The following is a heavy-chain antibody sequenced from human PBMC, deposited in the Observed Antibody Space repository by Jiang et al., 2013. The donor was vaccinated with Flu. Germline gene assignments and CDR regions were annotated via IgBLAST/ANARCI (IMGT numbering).Heavy chain of an antibody. D-gene: IGHD3-22*01. CDR2: INPNSGGT. J-gene: IGHJ4*02. CDR1: GYTFTGYY. CDR3: ARDRRHSYYYDSSGYPLLDY. Sequence: GYTFTGYYMHWVRQAPGQGLEWMGWINPNSGGTNYAQKFQGWVTMTRDTSISTAYMELSRLRSDDTAVYYCARDRRHSYYYDSSGYPLLDYWGQGTLVTVSS. V-gene: IGHV1-2*04.